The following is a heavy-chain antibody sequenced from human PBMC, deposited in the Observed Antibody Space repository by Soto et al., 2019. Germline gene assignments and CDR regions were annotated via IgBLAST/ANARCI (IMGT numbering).Heavy chain of an antibody. J-gene: IGHJ6*02. CDR2: ISASGGST. CDR3: AKCIALAGTPCYYYGLDV. Sequence: EVHLLESGGDLVQPGESLKLSCAASGFTFTFSSYTMSWVRQAPGEGLEWVSSISASGGSTNYADSVKGRFTISRDKSKNTLYLQMNSLRAEDTAVYYCAKCIALAGTPCYYYGLDVWGQGTTVTVSS. CDR1: GFTFTFSSYT. D-gene: IGHD6-19*01. V-gene: IGHV3-23*01.